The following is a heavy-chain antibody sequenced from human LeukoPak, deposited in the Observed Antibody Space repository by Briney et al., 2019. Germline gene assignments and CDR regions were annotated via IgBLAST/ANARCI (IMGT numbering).Heavy chain of an antibody. CDR3: ARGYLVGATLVDNWFDP. J-gene: IGHJ5*02. Sequence: PSETLSLTCTVSGYPISSGYYWGWIRQPPGKGLEGIGSIYHSGSTYYNPSLKSRVAISVDTSKNQFSLKLSSVTAADTAVYYCARGYLVGATLVDNWFDPWGQGTLVTVSS. CDR1: GYPISSGYY. D-gene: IGHD1-26*01. CDR2: IYHSGST. V-gene: IGHV4-38-2*02.